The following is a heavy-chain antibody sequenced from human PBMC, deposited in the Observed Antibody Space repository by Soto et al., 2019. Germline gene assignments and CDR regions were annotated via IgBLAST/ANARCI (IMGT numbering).Heavy chain of an antibody. CDR1: GYTFTSFG. D-gene: IGHD4-17*01. CDR2: ISVYNDNT. J-gene: IGHJ4*02. Sequence: ASVKVSCKASGYTFTSFGLSWVRQAPGHGLEWMGWISVYNDNTKYAQKLQGRVAMTTDTSTSTAYMELRSLRSDDTAVYYCARTLYGDNVDYWGQGTLVTVSS. V-gene: IGHV1-18*01. CDR3: ARTLYGDNVDY.